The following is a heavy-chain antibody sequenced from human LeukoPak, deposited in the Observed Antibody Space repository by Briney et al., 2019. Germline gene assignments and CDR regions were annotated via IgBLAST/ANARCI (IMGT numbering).Heavy chain of an antibody. CDR1: GGSISSSSYY. D-gene: IGHD2-2*01. J-gene: IGHJ6*03. V-gene: IGHV4-39*07. Sequence: ASETLSLTCTVSGGSISSSSYYWGWIRQPPGKGLEWIGSIYYSGSTYYNPSLKSRVTISVDTSKNQFSLKLSSVTAADTAVYYCARLVPAAMPASYYYYYMDVWGKGTTVTVSS. CDR3: ARLVPAAMPASYYYYYMDV. CDR2: IYYSGST.